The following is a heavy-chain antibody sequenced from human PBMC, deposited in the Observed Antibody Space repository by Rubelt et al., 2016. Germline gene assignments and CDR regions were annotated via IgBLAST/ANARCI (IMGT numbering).Heavy chain of an antibody. J-gene: IGHJ4*02. CDR3: ARHYSSSTEMDH. D-gene: IGHD4-11*01. CDR2: IDPSDSYT. Sequence: EVQLEQSGAEVKRPGESLRISCKGSGYSFTSHWISWVRQMPGKGLEWMGRIDPSDSYTIYSPSFQGQVTISVDKSITTAYLQWTSLKASDTAFYYCARHYSSSTEMDHWGQGTLVTVSS. CDR1: GYSFTSHW. V-gene: IGHV5-10-1*03.